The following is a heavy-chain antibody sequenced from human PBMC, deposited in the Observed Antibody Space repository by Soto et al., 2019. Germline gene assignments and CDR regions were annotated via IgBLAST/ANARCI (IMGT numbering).Heavy chain of an antibody. D-gene: IGHD3-10*01. CDR2: ISSGSSYI. J-gene: IGHJ5*01. CDR3: ARDILSGGAYPDS. CDR1: GFTFSTYT. V-gene: IGHV3-21*01. Sequence: WGSLRLSCAASGFTFSTYTINFVRHSPGKGLEWISSISSGSSYIYYAGSVKGRFTISRDNAKNSLFLQMNSLRADDTAVYYCARDILSGGAYPDSWGQGTKVTVSS.